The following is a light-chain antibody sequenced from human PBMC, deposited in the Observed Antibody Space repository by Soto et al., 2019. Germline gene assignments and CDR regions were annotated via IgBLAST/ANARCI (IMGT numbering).Light chain of an antibody. CDR3: HQYYNWPRT. V-gene: IGKV3-15*01. Sequence: EIVMTQSPATLSVSPGEGATLSCRASQGLNTNLAWYHHKPGQAPRLLIYGVFNRHTGIPCRFSGGWSGTEFPLTINGLQSEDFGAYYCHQYYNWPRTFGQGTKVDIK. J-gene: IGKJ1*01. CDR2: GVF. CDR1: QGLNTN.